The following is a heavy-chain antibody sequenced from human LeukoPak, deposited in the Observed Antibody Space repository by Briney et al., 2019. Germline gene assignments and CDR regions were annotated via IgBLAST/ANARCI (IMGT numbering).Heavy chain of an antibody. J-gene: IGHJ4*02. D-gene: IGHD6-19*01. V-gene: IGHV3-74*01. Sequence: GGSLRLSCVASGFSFSSYWMHWVRQVPGKERVWVSRINPDGSTTSYAGSVKDRFTISRDNAKSMVYLQMNSLRGEDSAVYYCARVSIGWYHFDYWGQGVLVSVSS. CDR2: INPDGSTT. CDR3: ARVSIGWYHFDY. CDR1: GFSFSSYW.